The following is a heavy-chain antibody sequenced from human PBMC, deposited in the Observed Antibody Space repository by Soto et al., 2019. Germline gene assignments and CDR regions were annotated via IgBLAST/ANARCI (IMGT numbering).Heavy chain of an antibody. J-gene: IGHJ4*02. CDR2: ISASGENT. V-gene: IGHV3-23*01. CDR3: GNSPGSVSAPEASGY. Sequence: EAQVLESGGGLAQPGGSLRLSCATSGFTFSGYAMSWVRQTPGKGLEGVSGISASGENTYYEDSVEGRFIISRDNSKNTLFLHMNSLRAEDTAVYFCGNSPGSVSAPEASGYWGRGTLVIISS. D-gene: IGHD3-3*01. CDR1: GFTFSGYA.